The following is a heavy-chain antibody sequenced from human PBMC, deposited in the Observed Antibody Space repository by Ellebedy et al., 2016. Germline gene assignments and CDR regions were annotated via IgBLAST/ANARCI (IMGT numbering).Heavy chain of an antibody. J-gene: IGHJ4*02. CDR2: ISSSGTTI. V-gene: IGHV3-11*01. CDR1: GFTFSDYY. CDR3: ARDALLWFGYDY. Sequence: GGSLRLSCAASGFTFSDYYMNWIRQAPGKGLEWIAYISSSGTTIYYADSVKGRFTISRDNAKNSLHLQMNSLRAEDTAVYYCARDALLWFGYDYWGQGTLVTVSS. D-gene: IGHD3-10*01.